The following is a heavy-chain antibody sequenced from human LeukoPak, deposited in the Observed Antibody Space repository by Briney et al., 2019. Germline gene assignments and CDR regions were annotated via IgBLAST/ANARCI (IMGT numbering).Heavy chain of an antibody. D-gene: IGHD6-13*01. CDR2: INPSGGST. Sequence: ASVKVSCKASGYTFTSYYMHWVRQAPGQGLEWMGIINPSGGSTSYAQKFQGRVTMTRDTSTSTVYMELSSLRSEDTAVYYCAREQSIAAAGTYHDAFDIWGQGTMVTVSS. CDR3: AREQSIAAAGTYHDAFDI. J-gene: IGHJ3*02. V-gene: IGHV1-46*01. CDR1: GYTFTSYY.